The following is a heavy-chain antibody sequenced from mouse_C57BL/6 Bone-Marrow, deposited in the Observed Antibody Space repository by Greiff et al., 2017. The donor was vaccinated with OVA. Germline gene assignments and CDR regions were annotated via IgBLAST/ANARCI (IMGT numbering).Heavy chain of an antibody. Sequence: QVQLQQSGAELARPGASVKMSCTASGYTFTSYTMHWVKQRPGQGLEWIGYINPSSGYTKYTQKFKDKATLTADKSSSTAYMQLSSLTSEDTAVDYCARKGLGDYWGQGTTLTVSS. CDR1: GYTFTSYT. V-gene: IGHV1-4*01. CDR2: INPSSGYT. D-gene: IGHD3-3*01. CDR3: ARKGLGDY. J-gene: IGHJ2*01.